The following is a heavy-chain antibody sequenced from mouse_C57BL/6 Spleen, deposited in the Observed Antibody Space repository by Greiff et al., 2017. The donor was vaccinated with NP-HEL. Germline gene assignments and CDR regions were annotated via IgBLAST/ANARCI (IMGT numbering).Heavy chain of an antibody. D-gene: IGHD1-1*01. Sequence: VQRVESGAELARPGASVKLSCKASGYTFTSYGISWVKQRTGQGLEWIGEIYPRSGNTYYNEKFKGKATLTADKSSSTAYMELRSLTSEDSAVYFCARGIYYGSSYGWYFDVWGTGTTVTVSS. J-gene: IGHJ1*03. CDR2: IYPRSGNT. V-gene: IGHV1-81*01. CDR1: GYTFTSYG. CDR3: ARGIYYGSSYGWYFDV.